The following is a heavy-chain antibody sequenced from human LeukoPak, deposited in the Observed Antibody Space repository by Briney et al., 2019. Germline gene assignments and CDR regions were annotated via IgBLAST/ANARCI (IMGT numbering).Heavy chain of an antibody. Sequence: SENLSRNCTGSSGSICSYYWGWIRQPPGNGLVGVGYIYYSRSTNYNPSLKSRVTISVDTPKNQFSLKLSSVTAADTAVYYCARGVSYYDSSGYYNEYFQHWGQGTLVTVSS. D-gene: IGHD3-22*01. J-gene: IGHJ1*01. CDR3: ARGVSYYDSSGYYNEYFQH. CDR1: SGSICSYY. CDR2: IYYSRST. V-gene: IGHV4-59*08.